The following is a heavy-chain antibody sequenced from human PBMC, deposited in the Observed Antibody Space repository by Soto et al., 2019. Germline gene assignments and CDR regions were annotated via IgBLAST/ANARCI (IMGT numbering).Heavy chain of an antibody. Sequence: ASVKVFCKASGGTFSTYTINWVRQAPGQGLEWMGGIIPMFGRPNYAQKFQGRLTITADKSTSTACMELSSLRSEDTAVYFCARDRAQNSGYPHPSDAFDIWGQGTMVTVSS. V-gene: IGHV1-69*06. CDR1: GGTFSTYT. J-gene: IGHJ3*02. CDR2: IIPMFGRP. D-gene: IGHD5-12*01. CDR3: ARDRAQNSGYPHPSDAFDI.